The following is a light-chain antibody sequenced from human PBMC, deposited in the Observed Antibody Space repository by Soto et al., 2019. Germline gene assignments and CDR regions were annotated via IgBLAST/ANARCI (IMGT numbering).Light chain of an antibody. CDR3: NSYTNTAARV. CDR2: EVT. Sequence: QSALTQPASVSGSTGQSITISCSGTSSDVGGYKLVSWFQQHPGKVPKLMISEVTQRPSGVSDRFSGSKSGNTASLTISGLQAEDEADYYCNSYTNTAARVFGTGTKLTVL. CDR1: SSDVGGYKL. J-gene: IGLJ1*01. V-gene: IGLV2-14*02.